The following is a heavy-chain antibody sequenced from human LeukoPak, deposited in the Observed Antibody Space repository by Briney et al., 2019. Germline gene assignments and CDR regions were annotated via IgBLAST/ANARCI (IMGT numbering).Heavy chain of an antibody. D-gene: IGHD2-2*01. CDR2: ISAYNGNT. J-gene: IGHJ3*02. V-gene: IGHV1-18*01. Sequence: ASVKVSCKASGYTFTSYGISWVRQAPGQGLEWMGWISAYNGNTNYAQKLQGRVTMTTDTSTSTAYMELRSLRSDDTAVYYCARVLLPAVTGAFDIWGQGTMVTVSS. CDR3: ARVLLPAVTGAFDI. CDR1: GYTFTSYG.